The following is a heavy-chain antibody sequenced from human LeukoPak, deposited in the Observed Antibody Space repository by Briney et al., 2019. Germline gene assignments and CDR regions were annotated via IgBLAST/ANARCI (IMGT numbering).Heavy chain of an antibody. CDR1: GGSISSGGYS. V-gene: IGHV4-30-2*01. Sequence: SETLSLTCAVSGGSISSGGYSWSWIRQPPGKGLEWIGYIYHSGSTYYNPSLKSRVTISVDRSKNQFSLKLSSVTAADTAVYYCARYYGGNSRYFDLRGRGTLVTVSS. CDR3: ARYYGGNSRYFDL. CDR2: IYHSGST. J-gene: IGHJ2*01. D-gene: IGHD4-23*01.